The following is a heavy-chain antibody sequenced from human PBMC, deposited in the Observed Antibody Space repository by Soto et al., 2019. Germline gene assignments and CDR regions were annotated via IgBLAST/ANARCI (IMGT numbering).Heavy chain of an antibody. D-gene: IGHD6-6*01. CDR2: IYWNDGK. J-gene: IGHJ4*02. CDR1: GFSLSTSSVG. Sequence: QITLKESGPTLVKPTQPLTLTCTFSGFSLSTSSVGVGWIRQPPGKALVWLALIYWNDGKRYSPSLKSRLTITKDTSKNQVVLTMTNMDPVDTATYYCAHSPRYSSSFFTFDYWGQGTLVTVSS. V-gene: IGHV2-5*01. CDR3: AHSPRYSSSFFTFDY.